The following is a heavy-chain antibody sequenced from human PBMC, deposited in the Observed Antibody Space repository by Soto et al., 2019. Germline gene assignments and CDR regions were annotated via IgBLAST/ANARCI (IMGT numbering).Heavy chain of an antibody. CDR3: AREHQDFWSDYKSFPRH. J-gene: IGHJ4*02. CDR2: IDYDGVNK. V-gene: IGHV3-23*01. Sequence: GGSLRRSCAASGFTFYNYAMNCVRQAPGKGLELLSTIDYDGVNKHYADSVKGRFTVSRDNSKDTVDLQMSSLRAGDTAVYYCAREHQDFWSDYKSFPRHWGQGNLVTVSS. CDR1: GFTFYNYA. D-gene: IGHD3-3*01.